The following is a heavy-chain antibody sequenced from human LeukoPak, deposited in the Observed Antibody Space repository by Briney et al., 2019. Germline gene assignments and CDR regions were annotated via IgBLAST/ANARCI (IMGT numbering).Heavy chain of an antibody. V-gene: IGHV4-31*11. CDR2: IYYSGST. Sequence: PSETLSLTCAVYGGSFSGYYWSWIRQHPGKGLEWIGYIYYSGSTYYNPSLKSRVTISVDTSKNQFSLKLSSATAADTAVYYCARDEGSGYYFDYWGQGTLVTVSS. J-gene: IGHJ4*02. CDR1: GGSFSGYY. CDR3: ARDEGSGYYFDY. D-gene: IGHD3-22*01.